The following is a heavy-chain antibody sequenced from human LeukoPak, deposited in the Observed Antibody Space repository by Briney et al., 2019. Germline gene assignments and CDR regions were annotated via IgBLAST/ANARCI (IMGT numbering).Heavy chain of an antibody. CDR1: GFTVSSNY. Sequence: GGSLRLSCAASGFTVSSNYMSWVRQAPGKGLEWVSVIYSGGSTYYADSVKGRFTISRDNYKNTLYLQMNSLRAEDTAVYYCATSRSYADFDYWGQGTLVTVSS. D-gene: IGHD1-26*01. J-gene: IGHJ4*02. CDR2: IYSGGST. CDR3: ATSRSYADFDY. V-gene: IGHV3-53*01.